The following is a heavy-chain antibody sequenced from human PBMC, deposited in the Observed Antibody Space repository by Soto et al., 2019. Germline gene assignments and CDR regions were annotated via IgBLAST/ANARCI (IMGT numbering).Heavy chain of an antibody. CDR3: STAIGFYGLDI. D-gene: IGHD2-15*01. J-gene: IGHJ6*02. Sequence: EVQLMESGGDLVKPGGSLRLSCVASEFNFPNGWMSWVRQAPGKGLEWVGRIKSKTDGGTADYAAAVKGRFTISRDDSQNTLYLHMDSLKTEDTALSHCSTAIGFYGLDIWGQGTTVTVSS. CDR1: EFNFPNGW. V-gene: IGHV3-15*01. CDR2: IKSKTDGGTA.